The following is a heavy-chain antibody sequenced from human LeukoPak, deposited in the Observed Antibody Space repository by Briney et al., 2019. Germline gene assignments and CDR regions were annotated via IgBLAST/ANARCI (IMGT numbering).Heavy chain of an antibody. Sequence: GGSLRLSCVASGFTIGSYWMSWVRQAPGEGLEWVANIRQDGSEKYYVDSVKGRLTISRDNAKNSLYLQMNNLTAADTAIYYCARAGYYGDDAFDLWGQGTRVTVSS. CDR1: GFTIGSYW. J-gene: IGHJ3*01. CDR3: ARAGYYGDDAFDL. D-gene: IGHD2/OR15-2a*01. CDR2: IRQDGSEK. V-gene: IGHV3-7*01.